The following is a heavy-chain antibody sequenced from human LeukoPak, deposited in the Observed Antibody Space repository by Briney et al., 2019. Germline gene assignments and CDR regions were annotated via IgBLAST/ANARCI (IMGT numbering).Heavy chain of an antibody. J-gene: IGHJ4*02. D-gene: IGHD3-16*01. V-gene: IGHV4-39*01. Sequence: PSESLSLTCTVSGGSISSSCYYWGWIRQPPWKGLEWIGSIYDSRSIYYNPSVKSRVTISVDTTKNQSSLKLSSVTAADTAVYYCATHPFGGRLGGYRNYYIDYWGQGTLVTVSS. CDR1: GGSISSSCYY. CDR2: IYDSRSI. CDR3: ATHPFGGRLGGYRNYYIDY.